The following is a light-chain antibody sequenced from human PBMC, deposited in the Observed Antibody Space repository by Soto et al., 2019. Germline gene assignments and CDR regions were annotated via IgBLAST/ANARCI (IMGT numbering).Light chain of an antibody. V-gene: IGKV1-5*03. CDR2: RAS. Sequence: DIQMTQSPSTLSASVGDRVIITCRASQSISSWLAWYQQKPGKAPNLLIYRASTLKSGIPSRFSGSGSGTEFTLTSSSLQPDDFATYYCQQDDRSSWTFGTGTKVEIK. J-gene: IGKJ1*01. CDR1: QSISSW. CDR3: QQDDRSSWT.